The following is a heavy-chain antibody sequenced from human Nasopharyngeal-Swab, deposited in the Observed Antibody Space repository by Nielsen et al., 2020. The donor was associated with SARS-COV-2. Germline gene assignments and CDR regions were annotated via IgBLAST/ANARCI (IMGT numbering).Heavy chain of an antibody. CDR3: ARGDGDYYEDYFDY. J-gene: IGHJ4*02. Sequence: SETLSLTCTVSGGSISSGSYYWSWIRQPAGKGLEWIGRIYTSGSTNYNPSLKSRVTISVDTSKNQFSLKLSSVTAADTAVYYRARGDGDYYEDYFDYWGQGTLVTVSS. CDR1: GGSISSGSYY. D-gene: IGHD4-17*01. CDR2: IYTSGST. V-gene: IGHV4-61*02.